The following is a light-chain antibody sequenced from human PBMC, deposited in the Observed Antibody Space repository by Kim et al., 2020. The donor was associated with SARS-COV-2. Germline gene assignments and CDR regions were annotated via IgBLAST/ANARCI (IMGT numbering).Light chain of an antibody. CDR2: KAS. V-gene: IGKV1-5*03. CDR1: QSIGSW. J-gene: IGKJ1*01. CDR3: QQYDTYSWT. Sequence: ASVGDRVTITCRASQSIGSWLAWYQQKPGKAPKPLMYKASTLESGVPSRFSGSGSGTEFTLTINSLQPDDFATYYCQQYDTYSWTFGQGTKVEIK.